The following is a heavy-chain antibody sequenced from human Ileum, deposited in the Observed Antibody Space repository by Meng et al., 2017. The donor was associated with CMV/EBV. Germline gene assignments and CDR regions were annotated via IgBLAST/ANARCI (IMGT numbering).Heavy chain of an antibody. CDR2: VHYAGVDK. J-gene: IGHJ5*02. V-gene: IGHV3-30*02. D-gene: IGHD1-7*01. Sequence: GITFSSYGRHWVRQGPGKGLEWVAFVHYAGVDKYFADSVKGRFTISRDNAKNTLYLPMNILRPEDTAVYYCARSLHLNWNYGNWFDPWGQGTLVTVSS. CDR3: ARSLHLNWNYGNWFDP. CDR1: GITFSSYG.